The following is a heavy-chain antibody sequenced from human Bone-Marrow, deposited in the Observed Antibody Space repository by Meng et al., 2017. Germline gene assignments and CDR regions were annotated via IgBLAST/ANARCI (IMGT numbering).Heavy chain of an antibody. Sequence: GGSLRLSCAASGFTFSNAWMSWVRQAPGKGLEWVGRIKSKTDGGTTDYAAPVKGRFTISRDDSKNTLYLQMNSLKTEDTAVYYCTTDCSGGSCYSEVDYFDYWGQGTRVTVSS. CDR1: GFTFSNAW. J-gene: IGHJ4*02. CDR2: IKSKTDGGTT. V-gene: IGHV3-15*01. D-gene: IGHD2-15*01. CDR3: TTDCSGGSCYSEVDYFDY.